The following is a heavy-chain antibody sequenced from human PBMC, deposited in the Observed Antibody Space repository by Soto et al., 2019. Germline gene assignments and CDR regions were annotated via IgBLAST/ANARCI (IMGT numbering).Heavy chain of an antibody. D-gene: IGHD3-3*01. CDR3: ARVFWSGYYYFDY. J-gene: IGHJ4*02. Sequence: KPSETLSLTCTVSGGSVSSGSYYWSWIRQPPGKGLEWIGYIYYSGSTNYNPSLKSRVTISVDTSKNQFSLKLSSVTAADTAVYYCARVFWSGYYYFDYWGQGTLVTLSS. CDR1: GGSVSSGSYY. CDR2: IYYSGST. V-gene: IGHV4-61*01.